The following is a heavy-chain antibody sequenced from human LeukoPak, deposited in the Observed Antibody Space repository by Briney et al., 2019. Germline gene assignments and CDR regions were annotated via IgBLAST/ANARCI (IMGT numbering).Heavy chain of an antibody. CDR2: IKQDGSEK. CDR3: ARVTYYYGSGTFDY. V-gene: IGHV3-7*01. D-gene: IGHD3-10*01. J-gene: IGHJ4*02. CDR1: GFTFSSYA. Sequence: GGSLRLSCAASGFTFSSYAMSWVRQAPGKGLEWVANIKQDGSEKYYVDSVKGRFTISRDNAKNSLYLQMNSLRAEDTAVYYCARVTYYYGSGTFDYWGQGTLVTVSS.